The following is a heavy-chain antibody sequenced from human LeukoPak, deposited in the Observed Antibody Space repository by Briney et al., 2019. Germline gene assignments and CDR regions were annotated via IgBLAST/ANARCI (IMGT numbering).Heavy chain of an antibody. CDR1: GFTFSSYS. J-gene: IGHJ4*02. V-gene: IGHV3-21*01. CDR3: ARDRYGYGYGY. D-gene: IGHD5-18*01. CDR2: ISSSSSYI. Sequence: GGSLRLSCAASGFTFSSYSMNWVRQAPGKGLEWVSSISSSSSYIYYADSVEGRFTISRDNAKNSLYLQMNSLRAEDTAVYYCARDRYGYGYGYWGQGTLVTVSS.